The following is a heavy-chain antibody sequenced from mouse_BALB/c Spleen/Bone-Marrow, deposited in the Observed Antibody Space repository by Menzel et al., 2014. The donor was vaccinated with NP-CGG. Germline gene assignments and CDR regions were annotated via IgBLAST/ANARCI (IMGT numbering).Heavy chain of an antibody. J-gene: IGHJ2*01. CDR1: GFTFTDHY. Sequence: EVKLMESGGGLVQPGGFLRLSCATSGFTFTDHYMSWVRQPPGKALEWLGFIRNKANGYTTEYSASVKGRLTISRDNSQSIVYLQMNTLRTEDSATYYCARDYLYYFDYWGQGTTLTVSS. V-gene: IGHV7-3*02. CDR2: IRNKANGYTT. D-gene: IGHD2-1*01. CDR3: ARDYLYYFDY.